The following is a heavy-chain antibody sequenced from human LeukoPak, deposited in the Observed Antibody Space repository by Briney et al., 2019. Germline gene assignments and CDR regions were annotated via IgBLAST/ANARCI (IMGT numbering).Heavy chain of an antibody. CDR2: IYYSGST. V-gene: IGHV4-59*01. Sequence: SETLSLTCTVSGGSISSYYWSWIRQPPGKGLGWIGYIYYSGSTNYNPSLKSRVTISVDTSKNQFSLKLSSVTAADTAVYYCARVATVVYYYYGMDVWGQGTTVTVSS. D-gene: IGHD4-17*01. CDR1: GGSISSYY. CDR3: ARVATVVYYYYGMDV. J-gene: IGHJ6*02.